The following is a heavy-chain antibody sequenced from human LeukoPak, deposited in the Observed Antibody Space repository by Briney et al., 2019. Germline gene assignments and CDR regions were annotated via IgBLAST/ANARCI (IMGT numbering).Heavy chain of an antibody. D-gene: IGHD6-19*01. J-gene: IGHJ3*02. Sequence: PSETLSLTCSVSGASISTDPYYWSWIRQLPGMGLEWIGYIYYIGGTDYNPSLKSRAAISVDTSKNQFYLELSSVTAADTAFYYCARELAVARGNAFDIWGQGTMVTVSS. CDR3: ARELAVARGNAFDI. V-gene: IGHV4-31*03. CDR1: GASISTDPYY. CDR2: IYYIGGT.